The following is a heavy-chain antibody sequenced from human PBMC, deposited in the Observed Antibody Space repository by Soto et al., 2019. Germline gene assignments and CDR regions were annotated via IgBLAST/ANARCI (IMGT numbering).Heavy chain of an antibody. D-gene: IGHD1-26*01. Sequence: SETLSLTCTVSGGSISRRGYYWSWIRQHPGKGLEWIGYMYYSGSTYYNPSLKSRVTISVDTSKNQFSLKLSSATAADTAVYYCARPIYSGTYSSFDYWGQGALVTVSS. V-gene: IGHV4-31*03. CDR3: ARPIYSGTYSSFDY. CDR2: MYYSGST. CDR1: GGSISRRGYY. J-gene: IGHJ4*02.